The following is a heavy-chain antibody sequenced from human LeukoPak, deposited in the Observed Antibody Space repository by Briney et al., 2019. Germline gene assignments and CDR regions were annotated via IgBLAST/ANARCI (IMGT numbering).Heavy chain of an antibody. CDR2: TYYRSKWYN. J-gene: IGHJ4*02. Sequence: SQTLSLTCALSGDSVSSNRAAWTWLRQSPSRGLEWLGKTYYRSKWYNDYAVSVKSRITINPDTSKNQFSLQLNSVTPEDTAVYYCARAPGGDRARILDYWGQGTLVTVSS. D-gene: IGHD2-21*01. V-gene: IGHV6-1*01. CDR1: GDSVSSNRAA. CDR3: ARAPGGDRARILDY.